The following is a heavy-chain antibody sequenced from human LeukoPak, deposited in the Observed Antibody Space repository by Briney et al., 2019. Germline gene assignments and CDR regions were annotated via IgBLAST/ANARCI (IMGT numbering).Heavy chain of an antibody. Sequence: PGGSLGLSCAASGFSFSSYGMHWVRQAPGKGLEWVSSTNGGGDYTYYADSVRGRFSISRDNSDNTVYLQMSSLRADDTAVYYCSKGANIGGDYGVFDHWGQGTLVTVSS. J-gene: IGHJ4*02. CDR1: GFSFSSYG. CDR2: TNGGGDYT. D-gene: IGHD4-17*01. V-gene: IGHV3-23*01. CDR3: SKGANIGGDYGVFDH.